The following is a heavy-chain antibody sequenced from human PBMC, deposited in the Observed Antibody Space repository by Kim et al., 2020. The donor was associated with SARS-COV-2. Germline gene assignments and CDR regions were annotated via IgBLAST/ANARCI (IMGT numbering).Heavy chain of an antibody. J-gene: IGHJ4*02. Sequence: GGSLRLSCAASGFTFSNYWMRWVRQVPGKGLEWVANMTEDGSVRWYVDSVKGRFTISRDNAKKSVFLQMNNLRVEDTAVYYCGRGTRNNIYYTPWCKGNLVPVSS. V-gene: IGHV3-7*03. D-gene: IGHD3-22*01. CDR3: GRGTRNNIYYTP. CDR2: MTEDGSVR. CDR1: GFTFSNYW.